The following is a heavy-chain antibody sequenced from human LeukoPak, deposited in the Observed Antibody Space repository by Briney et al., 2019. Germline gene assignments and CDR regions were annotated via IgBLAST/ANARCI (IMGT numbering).Heavy chain of an antibody. D-gene: IGHD3-10*01. CDR2: ISAYNGNT. Sequence: ASVKVSCKASGYTFTSYGISWVRQAPGQGLEWMGWISAYNGNTNYAQKLQGRVTMTTDTSTSTAYMELRSLRSDDTAVYYCARDKALWFGELTPLDYWGQGTLVTVSS. V-gene: IGHV1-18*01. J-gene: IGHJ4*02. CDR3: ARDKALWFGELTPLDY. CDR1: GYTFTSYG.